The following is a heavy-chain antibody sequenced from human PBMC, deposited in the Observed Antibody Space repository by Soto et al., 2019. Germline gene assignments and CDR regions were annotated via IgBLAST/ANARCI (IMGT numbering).Heavy chain of an antibody. D-gene: IGHD6-13*01. CDR2: INAGNGNT. V-gene: IGHV1-3*01. Sequence: ASVKVSCKASGSTFTSYAMHWVRQAPGQRLEWMGWINAGNGNTKYSQKFHGRVTITRDTSASTAYMELSSLRSEDTAVYYCARIGDSSSWWKDYYYYGMDVWGQGTTGTVAS. CDR3: ARIGDSSSWWKDYYYYGMDV. J-gene: IGHJ6*02. CDR1: GSTFTSYA.